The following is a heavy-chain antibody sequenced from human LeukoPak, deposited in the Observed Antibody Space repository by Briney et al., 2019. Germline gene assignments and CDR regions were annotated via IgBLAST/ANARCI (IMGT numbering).Heavy chain of an antibody. D-gene: IGHD5-12*01. CDR1: GYSFTNYW. V-gene: IGHV5-51*01. Sequence: GESLKISCRGSGYSFTNYWIAWVRQMPGKTLEWMGIIYPGDSDTRYNPSFQGQVTISADKSISTAYLQWSSLKASDTAMYYCALRGAYDGRFDFWGQGTLVTVSS. J-gene: IGHJ4*02. CDR2: IYPGDSDT. CDR3: ALRGAYDGRFDF.